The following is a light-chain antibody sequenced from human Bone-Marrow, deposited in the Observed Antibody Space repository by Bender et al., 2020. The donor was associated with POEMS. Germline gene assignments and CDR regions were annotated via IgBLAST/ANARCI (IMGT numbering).Light chain of an antibody. Sequence: QSVLTQPPSASGTPGQRVTISCSGSSSNIGTNPVNWYQQLPGTAPKLLISKTSQRPSGVPDRFSGSKSGTSASLTISGLQSEDEDDYYYAAWEDSLNGWVFGGGTKLTVL. CDR3: AAWEDSLNGWV. V-gene: IGLV1-44*01. CDR2: KTS. J-gene: IGLJ3*02. CDR1: SSNIGTNP.